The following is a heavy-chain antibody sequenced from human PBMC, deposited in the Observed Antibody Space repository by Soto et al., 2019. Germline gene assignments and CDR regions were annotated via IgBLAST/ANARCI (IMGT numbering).Heavy chain of an antibody. CDR2: ISSSSSYI. CDR3: ARELWSYYFDY. Sequence: GGSLRLSCAASGFTFSSYSMNWVRQAPGKGLEWVSSISSSSSYIYYADSVKGQFTISRDNAKNSLYLQMNSLRAEDTVVYYCARELWSYYFDYWGQGTLVTVSS. D-gene: IGHD2-8*02. J-gene: IGHJ4*02. V-gene: IGHV3-21*01. CDR1: GFTFSSYS.